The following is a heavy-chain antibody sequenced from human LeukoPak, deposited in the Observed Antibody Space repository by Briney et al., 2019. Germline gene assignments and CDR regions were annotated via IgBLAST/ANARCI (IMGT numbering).Heavy chain of an antibody. J-gene: IGHJ4*02. CDR3: ARARYSGYLTVDY. D-gene: IGHD5-12*01. Sequence: SVKVSCKASGVTFSYYAFNWVRQAPGQGLEWMGGIIPIFGTANYAQKFQGRVTITADESTSTAYMELSSLRSEDTAVYYCARARYSGYLTVDYWGQGTLVTVSS. V-gene: IGHV1-69*13. CDR2: IIPIFGTA. CDR1: GVTFSYYA.